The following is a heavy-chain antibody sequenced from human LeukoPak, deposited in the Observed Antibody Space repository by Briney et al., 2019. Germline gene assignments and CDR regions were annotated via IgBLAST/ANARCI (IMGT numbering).Heavy chain of an antibody. CDR1: GGSISSCY. CDR3: AREASIAAWYYYYYMDV. V-gene: IGHV4-4*07. CDR2: IYTSGST. D-gene: IGHD6-6*01. J-gene: IGHJ6*03. Sequence: SETLSLTCTVSGGSISSCYWSWIRQPAGKGLEWIGRIYTSGSTNYNPSLKSRVTMSVDTSKNQFSLKLSSVTAADTAVYYCAREASIAAWYYYYYMDVWGKGTTVTVSS.